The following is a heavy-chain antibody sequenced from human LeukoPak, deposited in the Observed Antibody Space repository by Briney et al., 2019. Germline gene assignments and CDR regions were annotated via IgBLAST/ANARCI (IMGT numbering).Heavy chain of an antibody. CDR2: INPNSGGT. CDR3: ARVFTRTTAAISDS. CDR1: GYTFTGYY. Sequence: ASVKVSCKASGYTFTGYYMHWVRQAPGQGLEWMGWINPNSGGTNYAQKFQGRVTMTRDTSISTAYMELSRLRSDDTAVYYCARVFTRTTAAISDSWGQGNLVTVSS. J-gene: IGHJ4*02. V-gene: IGHV1-2*02. D-gene: IGHD2-2*01.